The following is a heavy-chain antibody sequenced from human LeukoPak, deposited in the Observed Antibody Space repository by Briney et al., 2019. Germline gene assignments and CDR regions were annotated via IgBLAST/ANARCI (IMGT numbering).Heavy chain of an antibody. V-gene: IGHV4-34*01. Sequence: SSETLSLTCAAYGVSFSAYYWSWIRQPPGKGLEWIGEIYHNGNTNYNPSLKSRVTISVDTSNNHFSLKLSSVTAADTAVYYCARLDISTTWYAFDYWGQGTLVTVSS. CDR3: ARLDISTTWYAFDY. D-gene: IGHD5-12*01. CDR1: GVSFSAYY. J-gene: IGHJ4*02. CDR2: IYHNGNT.